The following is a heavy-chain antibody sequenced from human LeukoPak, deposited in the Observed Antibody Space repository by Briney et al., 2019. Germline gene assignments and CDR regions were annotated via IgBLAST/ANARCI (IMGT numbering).Heavy chain of an antibody. CDR3: ARLEWWTGTRGGWFDP. Sequence: SETLSLTCTVSGVSISSYYWSWIRQPPGKGLEWIGYIYTGGSTNYNPSLKSRVTISVDTSKNQFSLKLSSVTAADTAVYYCARLEWWTGTRGGWFDPWGQGTLVTVSS. J-gene: IGHJ5*02. CDR2: IYTGGST. V-gene: IGHV4-4*09. D-gene: IGHD1/OR15-1a*01. CDR1: GVSISSYY.